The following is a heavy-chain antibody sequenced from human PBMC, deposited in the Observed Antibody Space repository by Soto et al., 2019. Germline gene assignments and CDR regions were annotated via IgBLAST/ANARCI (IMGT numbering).Heavy chain of an antibody. D-gene: IGHD1-1*01. V-gene: IGHV1-18*01. CDR1: GYTFTSYG. Sequence: QVHLVQSGAEVKKPGASVMVSCKASGYTFTSYGITWVRQAPGQGLEWMGWISAHNGNTDYAQKLQGRVIVTRDTSTSTAYMELRSLRSDDTAVYYCARGRYGDYWGQGARVTVSS. CDR3: ARGRYGDY. J-gene: IGHJ4*02. CDR2: ISAHNGNT.